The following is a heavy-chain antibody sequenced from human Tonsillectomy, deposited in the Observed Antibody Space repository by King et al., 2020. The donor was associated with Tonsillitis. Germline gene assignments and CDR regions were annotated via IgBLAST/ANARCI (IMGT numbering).Heavy chain of an antibody. V-gene: IGHV3-30*04. J-gene: IGHJ5*02. CDR1: GFTFSSYA. CDR2: ISYDGSNK. CDR3: ARDGSYDSSGYYYDEGVYWFDP. D-gene: IGHD3-22*01. Sequence: VQLVESGGGVVQPGRSLRLSCAASGFTFSSYAMHWVRQAPGKGLEWVAVISYDGSNKYYADSVKGRFTISRDNSKNTLYLQMNRLRAEDTAVYYCARDGSYDSSGYYYDEGVYWFDPWGQGTLVTVSS.